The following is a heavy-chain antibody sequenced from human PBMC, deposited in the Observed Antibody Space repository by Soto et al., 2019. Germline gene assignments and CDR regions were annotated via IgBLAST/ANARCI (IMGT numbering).Heavy chain of an antibody. V-gene: IGHV4-30-4*01. D-gene: IGHD5-18*01. Sequence: SETLSLTCTVSGGSISSGDYYWSWIRQPPGKGLEWIGYIYYSGSTYYSPSLKSRVTISVDTSKNQFSLKLSSVTAADTAVYYCARVGYSYGELDPWGQGTLVTVSS. J-gene: IGHJ5*02. CDR1: GGSISSGDYY. CDR2: IYYSGST. CDR3: ARVGYSYGELDP.